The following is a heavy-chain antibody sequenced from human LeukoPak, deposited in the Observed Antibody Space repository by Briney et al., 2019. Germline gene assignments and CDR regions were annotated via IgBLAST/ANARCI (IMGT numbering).Heavy chain of an antibody. D-gene: IGHD2-15*01. CDR2: IYHSGST. Sequence: SETLSLTCAVSGYSISSGYYWGWIRQPPGKGLEWIGSIYHSGSTYYNPSLKSRVTISVDTSKNQFSLKLSSVTAADTAVYYCAREIRYCSGVNCYSFYDYWGQGTLVTVSS. CDR1: GYSISSGYY. V-gene: IGHV4-38-2*02. J-gene: IGHJ4*02. CDR3: AREIRYCSGVNCYSFYDY.